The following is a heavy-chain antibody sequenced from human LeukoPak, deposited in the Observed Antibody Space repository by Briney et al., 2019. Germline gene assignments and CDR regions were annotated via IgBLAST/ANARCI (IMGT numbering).Heavy chain of an antibody. CDR3: ARHASPLWFGDLHIFIYAFDI. CDR2: INHSGST. Sequence: SETLSLTCAVSGGSFSAYYWSWIRQSPVKGLEWIGQINHSGSTNYNPSLKSRVTISVDTSKKQFSLKLSSVTAADTAVCFCARHASPLWFGDLHIFIYAFDIWGQGTMVTVSS. D-gene: IGHD3-10*01. J-gene: IGHJ3*02. CDR1: GGSFSAYY. V-gene: IGHV4-34*01.